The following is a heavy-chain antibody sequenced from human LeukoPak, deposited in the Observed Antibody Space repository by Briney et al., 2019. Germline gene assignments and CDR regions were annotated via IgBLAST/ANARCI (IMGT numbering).Heavy chain of an antibody. V-gene: IGHV4-34*01. CDR1: GGPFSDYY. CDR3: ARVGFCSGGSCAFDY. CDR2: INHRGST. Sequence: SETLSLTCAVYGGPFSDYYWGWIRQPPGKGLEWIGEINHRGSTNYNPSLKSRVTISVDTSKNQFSLKLSSVTAADTAVYYCARVGFCSGGSCAFDYWGQGTPVTVSS. J-gene: IGHJ4*02. D-gene: IGHD2-15*01.